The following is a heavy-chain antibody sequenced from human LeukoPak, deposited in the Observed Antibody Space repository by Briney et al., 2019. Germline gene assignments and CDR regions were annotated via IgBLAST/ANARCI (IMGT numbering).Heavy chain of an antibody. V-gene: IGHV4-38-2*01. D-gene: IGHD3-10*01. CDR1: GYSISSGYY. J-gene: IGHJ3*02. Sequence: SETLSLTCAVSGYSISSGYYWGWIRQPPGKGLEWIGRIYHSVSTYYNPSLKSRVTISIDTSKNQFSLKLSSVTAADTAVYYCARLRRDYYGSGAHEFDIWGQGTMVTVSS. CDR2: IYHSVST. CDR3: ARLRRDYYGSGAHEFDI.